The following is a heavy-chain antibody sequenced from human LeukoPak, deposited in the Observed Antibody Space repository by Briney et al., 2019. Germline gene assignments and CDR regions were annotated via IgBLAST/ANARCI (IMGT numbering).Heavy chain of an antibody. D-gene: IGHD1-1*01. Sequence: ASVKVSCKASGYTFTSYYMHWVRQAPGQGLEWMGIINPSGGSTSYAQKFQGRVTMTRDMSTSTVYMELSSLRAEDTAVYYCASSLLQRREVDYWGQGTLVTVSS. J-gene: IGHJ4*02. V-gene: IGHV1-46*01. CDR2: INPSGGST. CDR3: ASSLLQRREVDY. CDR1: GYTFTSYY.